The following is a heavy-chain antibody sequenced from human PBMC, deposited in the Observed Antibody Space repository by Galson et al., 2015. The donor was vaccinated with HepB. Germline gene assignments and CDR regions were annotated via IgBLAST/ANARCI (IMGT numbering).Heavy chain of an antibody. D-gene: IGHD3-22*01. CDR1: GGTFSSYA. CDR2: IIPILGIA. Sequence: SVKVSCKASGGTFSSYAISWVRQAPGQGLEWMGGIIPILGIANYAQKFQGRVTITADKSTSTAYMELSSLRSEDTAVYYCARARGDSSGYFLDYWGQGTLVTVSS. J-gene: IGHJ4*02. V-gene: IGHV1-69*10. CDR3: ARARGDSSGYFLDY.